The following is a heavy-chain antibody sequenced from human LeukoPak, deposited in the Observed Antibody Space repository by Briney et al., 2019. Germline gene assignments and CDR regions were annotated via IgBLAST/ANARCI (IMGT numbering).Heavy chain of an antibody. D-gene: IGHD4-17*01. Sequence: GGSLRLSCAASGFIFTDAWVNWVRQAPGKGLEWVSSIGGSGSYIYYADSVEGRFVISRDNAKNTLFLHMNSLRGEDTAVYYCARDSYSGDYGNYYYMDVWGKGTTVTISS. J-gene: IGHJ6*03. CDR2: IGGSGSYI. V-gene: IGHV3-21*01. CDR1: GFIFTDAW. CDR3: ARDSYSGDYGNYYYMDV.